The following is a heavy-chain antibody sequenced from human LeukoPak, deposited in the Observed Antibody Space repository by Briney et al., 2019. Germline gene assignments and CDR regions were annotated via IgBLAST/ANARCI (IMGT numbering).Heavy chain of an antibody. J-gene: IGHJ4*02. V-gene: IGHV3-30*02. Sequence: GGSLRLSCAASGFTFVRFGMHWVRQAPDKGLEWVAFIRYDGGTEYYADSVKGRFTISRDNSKSTLFLHMDSLRTEDTALYYCTKIGSNGWEHFDSWGQGTLVTVSS. CDR3: TKIGSNGWEHFDS. D-gene: IGHD6-19*01. CDR2: IRYDGGTE. CDR1: GFTFVRFG.